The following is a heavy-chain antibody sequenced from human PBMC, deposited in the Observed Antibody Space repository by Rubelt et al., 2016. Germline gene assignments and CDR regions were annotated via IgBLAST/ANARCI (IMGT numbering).Heavy chain of an antibody. CDR1: GFTLNNYW. CDR2: IKYDGSAT. Sequence: GFTLNNYWMHWVRQAPGKGLVWVSEIKYDGSATNYADSVKGRFTISRDSAMSTLYLQMNSLRVEDTAVYYCARDYPYWYFDLWGRGTLVTISS. CDR3: ARDYPYWYFDL. J-gene: IGHJ2*01. V-gene: IGHV3-74*01.